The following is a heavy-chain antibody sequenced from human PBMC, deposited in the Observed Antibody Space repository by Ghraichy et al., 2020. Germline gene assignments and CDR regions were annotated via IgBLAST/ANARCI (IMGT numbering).Heavy chain of an antibody. J-gene: IGHJ3*02. Sequence: SETLSLTCSVSGGSMSCYWSWILQSPGRGLQWSGYIRDSGTTNYNPSLKSRVSMSIDTSTNQFSLKMPSVTAADMAAYYCARPALLSSGHARAFDIWGQGTMVTVSS. D-gene: IGHD3-22*01. CDR2: IRDSGTT. CDR1: GGSMSCY. CDR3: ARPALLSSGHARAFDI. V-gene: IGHV4-59*01.